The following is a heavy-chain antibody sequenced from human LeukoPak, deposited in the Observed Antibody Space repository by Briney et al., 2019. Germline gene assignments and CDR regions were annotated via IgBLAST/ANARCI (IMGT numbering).Heavy chain of an antibody. D-gene: IGHD6-19*01. CDR2: IYYSGST. J-gene: IGHJ4*02. V-gene: IGHV4-39*07. Sequence: SETLSLTCTVSGGSISSSSYYWGWIRQPPGKGLEWIGSIYYSGSTYYNPSLKSRVTISVDTSKNQFSLKLSSVTAADTAVYYCAREGIAVAGVALWGQGTLVTVSS. CDR1: GGSISSSSYY. CDR3: AREGIAVAGVAL.